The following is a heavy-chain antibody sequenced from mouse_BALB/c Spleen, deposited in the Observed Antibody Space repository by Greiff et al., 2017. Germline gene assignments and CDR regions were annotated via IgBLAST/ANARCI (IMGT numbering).Heavy chain of an antibody. D-gene: IGHD1-1*01. CDR2: IYPGNSDT. CDR3: TRPTVVARHWYFDV. CDR1: GYSFTSYW. V-gene: IGHV1-5*01. J-gene: IGHJ1*01. Sequence: EVQLQQSGTVLARPGASVKMSCKASGYSFTSYWMHWVKQRPGQGLEWIGAIYPGNSDTSYNQKFKGKAKLTAVTSASTAYMELSSLANEDSAVYYCTRPTVVARHWYFDVWGAGTTVTVSS.